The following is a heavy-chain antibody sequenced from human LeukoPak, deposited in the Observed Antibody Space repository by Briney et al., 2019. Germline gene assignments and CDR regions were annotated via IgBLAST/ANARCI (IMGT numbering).Heavy chain of an antibody. J-gene: IGHJ4*02. D-gene: IGHD2-15*01. V-gene: IGHV4-34*01. CDR2: INHSGST. CDR1: GGSFSGYY. CDR3: AGYCSGGSCYADY. Sequence: SETLSLTCAVYGGSFSGYYWSWIRQPPGKGLEWIGEINHSGSTNYNPSLKSRVTISVDTSKNQFSLKLSSVTAADTAVYYCAGYCSGGSCYADYWGQGTLVTVSS.